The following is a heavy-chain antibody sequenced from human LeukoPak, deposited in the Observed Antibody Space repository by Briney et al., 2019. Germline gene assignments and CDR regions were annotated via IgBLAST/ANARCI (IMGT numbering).Heavy chain of an antibody. CDR2: IYTSGST. CDR3: ARDGPLLGRMNRFDP. Sequence: SETLSLTCTVSGGSISSYYWSWIRQPAGKGLEWIGRIYTSGSTNYNPSLKSRVTMSVDTSKNQFSLKLSSVTAADTAVYYCARDGPLLGRMNRFDPWGQGTLVTVSS. D-gene: IGHD2-8*01. CDR1: GGSISSYY. V-gene: IGHV4-4*07. J-gene: IGHJ5*02.